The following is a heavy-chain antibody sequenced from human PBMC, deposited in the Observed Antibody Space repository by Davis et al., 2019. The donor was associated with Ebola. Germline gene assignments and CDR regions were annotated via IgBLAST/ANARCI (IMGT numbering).Heavy chain of an antibody. CDR2: ISSSGSTI. J-gene: IGHJ4*02. D-gene: IGHD2-2*02. CDR1: GFTFSDYY. CDR3: ASGGRYCSSTSCYINY. V-gene: IGHV3-11*01. Sequence: PGGSLRLSCAASGFTFSDYYMSWIRQAPGKGLEWVSYISSSGSTIYYADSVKGRFTISRDNAKNSLYLQMNSLRAEDTAVYYCASGGRYCSSTSCYINYWGQGTLVTVSS.